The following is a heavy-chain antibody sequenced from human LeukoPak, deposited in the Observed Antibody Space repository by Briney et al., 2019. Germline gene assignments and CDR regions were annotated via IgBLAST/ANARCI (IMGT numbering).Heavy chain of an antibody. CDR2: IIPIFGTA. V-gene: IGHV1-69*05. Sequence: GASVKVSCKASGGTFSSYAISWVRQAPGQGLEWMGGIIPIFGTANYAQKFQGRVTITTDESTSTAYMELSRLRSDDTAVYYCAREVEDSSGSHNWFDPWGQGTLVTVSS. J-gene: IGHJ5*02. CDR1: GGTFSSYA. D-gene: IGHD3-22*01. CDR3: AREVEDSSGSHNWFDP.